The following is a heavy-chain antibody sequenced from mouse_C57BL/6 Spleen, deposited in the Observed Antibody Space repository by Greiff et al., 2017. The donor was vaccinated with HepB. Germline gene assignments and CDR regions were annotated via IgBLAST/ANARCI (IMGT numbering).Heavy chain of an antibody. J-gene: IGHJ2*01. CDR1: GFTFSSYA. CDR3: AREGYYGSRDY. V-gene: IGHV5-4*01. Sequence: EVMLVDSGGGLVKPGGSLKLSCAASGFTFSSYAMSWVRQTPEKRLEWVATISDGGSYTYYPDNVKGRFTISRDNAKNNLYLQMSHLKSEDTAMYYCAREGYYGSRDYWGQGTTLTVSS. D-gene: IGHD1-1*01. CDR2: ISDGGSYT.